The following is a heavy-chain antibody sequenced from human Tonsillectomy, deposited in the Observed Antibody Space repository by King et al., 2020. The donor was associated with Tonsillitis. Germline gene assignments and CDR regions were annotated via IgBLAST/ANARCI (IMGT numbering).Heavy chain of an antibody. V-gene: IGHV3-30-3*01. Sequence: VQLVESGGGVVQPGRSLRVSCAASGFTFSLYAMHWVRQAPGKGLEWVALISHDGSNKYYADSVKGRFTISRDNSKNTLYLQMNRLRAEDTAVYYCARENYVSSGYRYAGLDPWGQGTLVTVSS. J-gene: IGHJ5*02. CDR1: GFTFSLYA. CDR2: ISHDGSNK. D-gene: IGHD3-22*01. CDR3: ARENYVSSGYRYAGLDP.